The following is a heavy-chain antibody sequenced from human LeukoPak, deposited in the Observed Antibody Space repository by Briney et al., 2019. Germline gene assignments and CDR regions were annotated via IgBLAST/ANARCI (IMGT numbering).Heavy chain of an antibody. D-gene: IGHD5-18*01. CDR1: GYTFTSYA. CDR3: ARGYSYGYLPYYYGVDV. Sequence: ASVKVSCKASGYTFTSYAMNWVRQAPGQGLKWMGWINTNTGNPTYAQGFTGRFVFSLDTSVSTAYLQISSLKAEDTAVYYCARGYSYGYLPYYYGVDVWGQGTTVTVSS. V-gene: IGHV7-4-1*02. J-gene: IGHJ6*02. CDR2: INTNTGNP.